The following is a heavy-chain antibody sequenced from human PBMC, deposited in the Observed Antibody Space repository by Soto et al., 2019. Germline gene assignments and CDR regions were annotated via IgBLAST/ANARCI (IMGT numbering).Heavy chain of an antibody. CDR1: GFTFSSYA. J-gene: IGHJ4*02. D-gene: IGHD6-19*01. V-gene: IGHV3-30-3*01. CDR3: ERAPHSGWMALVHFDY. Sequence: QVQLVESGGGVVQPGRSLRLSCAASGFTFSSYAIHWVRQAPGKGLEWVAVISYDGSNKYYADSVKGRFTISRDNSKNTLYLEQNSRRAEDTAVYYCERAPHSGWMALVHFDYWGQGALVTVSS. CDR2: ISYDGSNK.